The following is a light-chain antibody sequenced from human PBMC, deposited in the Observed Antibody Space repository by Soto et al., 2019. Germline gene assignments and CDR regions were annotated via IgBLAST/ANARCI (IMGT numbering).Light chain of an antibody. CDR3: SSFGSRTSGL. V-gene: IGLV2-14*03. CDR2: EVI. CDR1: SSDVGGYDY. Sequence: QSALTQPASVSGSPGQSITISCTGTSSDVGGYDYVSWYQQHPGKAPKLMIFEVINRPSGVSYRFSGSKSGNVASLTISGLQPEDEADYYCSSFGSRTSGLFGGGTKLTVL. J-gene: IGLJ3*02.